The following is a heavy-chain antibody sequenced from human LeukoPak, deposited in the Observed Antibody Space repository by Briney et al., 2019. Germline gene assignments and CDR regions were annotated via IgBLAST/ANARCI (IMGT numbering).Heavy chain of an antibody. CDR3: ARRGRYTYNFWFDP. J-gene: IGHJ5*02. Sequence: NHGESLKISCKGSGYSFTSYWIGWVRQMPGKGLEWMGIIYPGDSDTRYSPSFQGQVTIPADKSISTAYLQWSSLKASDTAMYYCARRGRYTYNFWFDPWGQGTLVTVSS. V-gene: IGHV5-51*01. D-gene: IGHD1-20*01. CDR2: IYPGDSDT. CDR1: GYSFTSYW.